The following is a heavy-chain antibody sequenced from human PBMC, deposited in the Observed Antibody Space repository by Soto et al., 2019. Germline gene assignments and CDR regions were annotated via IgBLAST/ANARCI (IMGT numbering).Heavy chain of an antibody. CDR1: GGSISSSSYY. Sequence: SETLSLTCTVSGGSISSSSYYWGWIRQPPGKGLEWIGSIYYSGSTYYNPSLKSRVTISVDTSKNQFSLKLSSVTAADTAVYYCARQPRHQKLFWSGHYRTPRPFYGMDVWGQGTTVTVSS. CDR3: ARQPRHQKLFWSGHYRTPRPFYGMDV. D-gene: IGHD3-3*01. J-gene: IGHJ6*02. V-gene: IGHV4-39*01. CDR2: IYYSGST.